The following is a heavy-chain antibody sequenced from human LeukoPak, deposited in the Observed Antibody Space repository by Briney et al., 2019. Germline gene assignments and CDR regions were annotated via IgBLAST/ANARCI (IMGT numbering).Heavy chain of an antibody. CDR2: INHSGST. CDR3: ARGEKLRYFDWLSTTNWFDP. CDR1: GGSFSSYY. D-gene: IGHD3-9*01. V-gene: IGHV4-34*01. Sequence: SETLSLTCAVYGGSFSSYYWSWIRQPPGKGLEWIGEINHSGSTNYNPSLKSRVTISVDTSKNQFSLKLSSVTAADTAVYYCARGEKLRYFDWLSTTNWFDPWGQGTLVTVSS. J-gene: IGHJ5*02.